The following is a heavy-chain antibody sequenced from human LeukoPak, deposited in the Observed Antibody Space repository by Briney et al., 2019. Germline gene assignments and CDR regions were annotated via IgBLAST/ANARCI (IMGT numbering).Heavy chain of an antibody. Sequence: SETLSLTCTVSGGSISSSSYYWGWSRQPPGKGLEWIGSIYYSGSTYYNPSLKSRVTISVDTSKNQFSLKLSSVTAADTAVYYCARRKKQWPYNWFDPWGQGTLVTVSS. V-gene: IGHV4-39*01. J-gene: IGHJ5*02. CDR2: IYYSGST. D-gene: IGHD6-19*01. CDR1: GGSISSSSYY. CDR3: ARRKKQWPYNWFDP.